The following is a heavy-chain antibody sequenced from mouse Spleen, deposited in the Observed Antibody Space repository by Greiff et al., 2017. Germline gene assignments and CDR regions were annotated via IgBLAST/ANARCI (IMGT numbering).Heavy chain of an antibody. J-gene: IGHJ4*01. CDR1: GFTFSSYA. CDR2: ISSGGST. CDR3: ARHYYGAMDY. D-gene: IGHD1-2*01. V-gene: IGHV5-6-5*01. Sequence: EVHLVESGGGLVKPGGSLKLSCAASGFTFSSYAMSWVRQTPEKRLEWVASISSGGSTYYPDSVKGRFTISRDNARNILYLQMSSLRSEDTAMYYCARHYYGAMDYWGQGTSVTVSS.